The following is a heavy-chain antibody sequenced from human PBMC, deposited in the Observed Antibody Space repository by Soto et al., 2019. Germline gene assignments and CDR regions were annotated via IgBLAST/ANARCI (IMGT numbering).Heavy chain of an antibody. CDR3: ASPGVAGTSQYYYYGMDV. J-gene: IGHJ6*02. Sequence: PGGSLRLSCAASGFTVSSNYMSWVRQAPGKGLEWVSVIYSGGSTYYADSVKGRFTISRDNSKNTLYLQMNSLRAEDTAVYYCASPGVAGTSQYYYYGMDVWGQGTTVTVSS. CDR2: IYSGGST. V-gene: IGHV3-66*01. CDR1: GFTVSSNY. D-gene: IGHD6-19*01.